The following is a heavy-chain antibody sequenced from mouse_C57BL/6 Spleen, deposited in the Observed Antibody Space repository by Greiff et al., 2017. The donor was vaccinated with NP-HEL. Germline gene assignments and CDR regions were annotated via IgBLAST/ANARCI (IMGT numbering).Heavy chain of an antibody. V-gene: IGHV1-59*01. Sequence: QVQLQQPGAELVRPGTSVKLSCKASGYTFTSYWMHWVKQRPGQGLEWIGVIDPSDSYTNYNQKFKGKATLTVDTSSSTAYMQLSSLTSEDSAVYYCARPYDYLHYYARDYWGQGTSVTVSS. CDR3: ARPYDYLHYYARDY. CDR2: IDPSDSYT. J-gene: IGHJ4*01. CDR1: GYTFTSYW. D-gene: IGHD2-4*01.